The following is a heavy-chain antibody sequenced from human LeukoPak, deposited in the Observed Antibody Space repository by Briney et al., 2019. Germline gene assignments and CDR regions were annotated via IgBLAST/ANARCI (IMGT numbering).Heavy chain of an antibody. Sequence: ASVKVSCKASGYTFTGYYMHWVRQAPAPGLEWMGRINPNSGGTNYAQKFQGRVTMTRDTSISTAYMALSRLRSDDTAVYYCARDLSSGWTHRDVRPWGQGTLVTVSS. CDR2: INPNSGGT. CDR3: ARDLSSGWTHRDVRP. CDR1: GYTFTGYY. D-gene: IGHD6-19*01. V-gene: IGHV1-2*06. J-gene: IGHJ5*02.